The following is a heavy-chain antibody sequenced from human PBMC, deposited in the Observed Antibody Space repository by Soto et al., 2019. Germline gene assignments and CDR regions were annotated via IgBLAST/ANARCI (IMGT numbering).Heavy chain of an antibody. Sequence: SETLSLTCAVSGGSISSSNWWSWVRQPPGKGLEWNGEIYHSGSTNYNPSLKSRVTISVDKSKNQFSLKLSSVTAADTAVYYCARASITMVRGVMGRWFDPWGQGTLVTVS. J-gene: IGHJ5*02. CDR1: GGSISSSNW. CDR2: IYHSGST. D-gene: IGHD3-10*01. V-gene: IGHV4-4*02. CDR3: ARASITMVRGVMGRWFDP.